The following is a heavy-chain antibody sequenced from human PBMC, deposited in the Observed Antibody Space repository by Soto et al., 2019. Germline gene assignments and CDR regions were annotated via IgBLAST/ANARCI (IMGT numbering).Heavy chain of an antibody. D-gene: IGHD6-19*01. CDR1: GYTFTSYG. CDR2: ISAYNGTT. J-gene: IGHJ4*02. Sequence: QVQLVQSGAEVKKPGASVKVSCKASGYTFTSYGISWVCQAPGQRLEWMGWISAYNGTTNYAQKLQDRVTMTTDKSTRRAYMELRSLRSDDTAVYYCARERPKYSSGWYGVDYWGQGTLVTVSS. CDR3: ARERPKYSSGWYGVDY. V-gene: IGHV1-18*01.